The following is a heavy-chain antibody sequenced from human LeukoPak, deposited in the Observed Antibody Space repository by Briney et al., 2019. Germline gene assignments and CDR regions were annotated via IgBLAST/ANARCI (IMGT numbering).Heavy chain of an antibody. Sequence: GGSLRLSCAVSGITLSNYGMSWVRQAPGKGLEWVAGIGGSGGRTNYADSVKGRFTISRDNSKNTLYLQMNSLRAEDTAVYYCAREEYYYDSSGYPQQWGQGTLVTVSS. CDR2: IGGSGGRT. D-gene: IGHD3-22*01. V-gene: IGHV3-23*01. CDR3: AREEYYYDSSGYPQQ. CDR1: GITLSNYG. J-gene: IGHJ4*02.